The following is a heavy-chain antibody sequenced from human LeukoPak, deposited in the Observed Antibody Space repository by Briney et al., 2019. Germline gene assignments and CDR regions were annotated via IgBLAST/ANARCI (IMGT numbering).Heavy chain of an antibody. CDR2: ISSSSSYI. V-gene: IGHV3-21*01. D-gene: IGHD2-15*01. CDR1: GFTFSSYS. Sequence: AEGSLRLSCAASGFTFSSYSMNWVRQAPGKGLEWVSSISSSSSYIYYADSVKGRFTISRDNAKNSLYLQMNSLRAEDSAVYYCARVTAATRFVDYWGQGTLVTVSS. CDR3: ARVTAATRFVDY. J-gene: IGHJ4*02.